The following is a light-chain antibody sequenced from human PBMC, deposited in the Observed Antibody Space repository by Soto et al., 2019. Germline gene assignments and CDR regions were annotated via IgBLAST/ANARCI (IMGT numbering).Light chain of an antibody. CDR2: GAS. V-gene: IGKV1-12*01. CDR3: QQASSFPLP. J-gene: IGKJ4*01. Sequence: IQMTQSPSSVSASVGDSVTITCRASQVISSWLAWYQVKPGKAPKLLIYGASNRESGVPSRFSASESGTLFHLTLNRLQPEDFAAYYCQQASSFPLPFGGGTTVEI. CDR1: QVISSW.